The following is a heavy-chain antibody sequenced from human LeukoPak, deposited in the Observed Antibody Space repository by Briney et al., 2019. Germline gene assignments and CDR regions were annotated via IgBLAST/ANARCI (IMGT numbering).Heavy chain of an antibody. CDR3: ARVTLYGESALDY. Sequence: GRSLRLSCAASGFTFSSYGMHWVRQAPGKGLEWVAVISYDGSNKYYAESVKGRFTVSRDHSKNTLYLQMNSLRREDTAVYYCARVTLYGESALDYWGQGALVTVSS. V-gene: IGHV3-30*03. CDR1: GFTFSSYG. D-gene: IGHD4-17*01. J-gene: IGHJ4*02. CDR2: ISYDGSNK.